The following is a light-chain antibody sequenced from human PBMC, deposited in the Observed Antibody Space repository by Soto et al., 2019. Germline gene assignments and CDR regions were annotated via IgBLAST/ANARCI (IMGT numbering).Light chain of an antibody. J-gene: IGKJ2*01. CDR3: QQSYSTART. CDR2: AVS. CDR1: QSISNY. Sequence: DIQMTQSPSSLSASVGDRVTITCRASQSISNYLNWYQQKPGKAPNLLIYAVSSLRSGVPSRFSGSGSGTDFTLTISSLQPEDFATYYCQQSYSTARTFGQGTNLEIK. V-gene: IGKV1-39*01.